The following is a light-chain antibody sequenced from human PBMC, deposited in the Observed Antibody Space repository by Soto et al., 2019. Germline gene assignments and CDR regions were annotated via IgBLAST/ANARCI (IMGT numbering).Light chain of an antibody. J-gene: IGKJ1*01. CDR1: QSVGRS. Sequence: EIVLTQSPATLSLSPGERATLSCWASQSVGRSLAWYQQKPGQAPRLLINDASNRATGIPDRFSGSGSGTDFTLTISRLEPEDFAVYYCQQYHSSPRTFGQGTKVDIK. V-gene: IGKV3-11*01. CDR2: DAS. CDR3: QQYHSSPRT.